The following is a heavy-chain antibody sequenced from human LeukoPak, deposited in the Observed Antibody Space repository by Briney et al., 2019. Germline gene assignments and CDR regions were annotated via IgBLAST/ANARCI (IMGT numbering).Heavy chain of an antibody. V-gene: IGHV3-15*01. CDR1: EFTFSDDW. J-gene: IGHJ4*02. CDR3: STGAF. Sequence: GGSLRLSCAASEFTFSDDWMSWVRQAPGKGLEWVGRIKSKTDGGTTDYAAPVKGRFTISRDGSKNLLYLQMKSLKTDDTGVYYCSTGAFWGQGTLVTVSS. CDR2: IKSKTDGGTT.